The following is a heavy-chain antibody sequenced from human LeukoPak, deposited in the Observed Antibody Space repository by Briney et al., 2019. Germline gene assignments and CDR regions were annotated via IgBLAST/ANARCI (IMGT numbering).Heavy chain of an antibody. CDR3: ARSSDTRFGELVL. J-gene: IGHJ1*01. V-gene: IGHV3-23*01. CDR2: ISGSGGGT. CDR1: GITLSNYG. D-gene: IGHD3-16*01. Sequence: GGSLRLSCAVSGITLSNYGMSWVRQAPGKGLEWVAGISGSGGGTNYADSVKGRFTISRDRPKNTLYLQMGSLRTEDMAMYYCARSSDTRFGELVLWGQGTLVTVSS.